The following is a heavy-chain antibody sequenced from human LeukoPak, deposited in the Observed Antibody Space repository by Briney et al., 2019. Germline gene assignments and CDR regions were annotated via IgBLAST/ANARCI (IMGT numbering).Heavy chain of an antibody. CDR3: ARQTGTTMVRVDY. V-gene: IGHV1-2*02. D-gene: IGHD3-10*01. J-gene: IGHJ4*02. CDR2: INPNSGGT. Sequence: GASVKVSCKSSGYTFTAYYMHWVRQAPGHGLECMGWINPNSGGTNYAQKSQGRVTMTRDTSISTAYMELSRLRSDDTAVYYCARQTGTTMVRVDYWGQGTLVTVSS. CDR1: GYTFTAYY.